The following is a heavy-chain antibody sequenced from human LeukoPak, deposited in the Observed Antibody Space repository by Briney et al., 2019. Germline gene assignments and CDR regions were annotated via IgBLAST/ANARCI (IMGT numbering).Heavy chain of an antibody. V-gene: IGHV3-48*04. CDR1: GFTFSSYS. J-gene: IGHJ6*04. Sequence: GSLRLSCAASGFTFSSYSMNWVRQAPGKGLEWVSYISSSSSSTIYYADSVKGRFTISRDNAKNSLYLQMNSLRAEDTAVYYCAELGITMIGGVWGKGTTVTISS. CDR2: ISSSSSSTI. CDR3: AELGITMIGGV. D-gene: IGHD3-10*02.